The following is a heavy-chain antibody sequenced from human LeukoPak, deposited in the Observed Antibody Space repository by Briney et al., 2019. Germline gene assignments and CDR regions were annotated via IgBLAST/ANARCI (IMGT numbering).Heavy chain of an antibody. CDR1: GGSISNYY. V-gene: IGHV4-59*12. CDR2: IYHSGST. J-gene: IGHJ4*02. D-gene: IGHD2-21*01. CDR3: ARSPESDSGDYYFDY. Sequence: PSETLSLTCTVSGGSISNYYWNWIRQPPGKGLEWIGEIYHSGSTNYNPSLKSRVTISVDKSKNQFSLKLSSVTAADTAVYYCARSPESDSGDYYFDYWGQGTLVTVPS.